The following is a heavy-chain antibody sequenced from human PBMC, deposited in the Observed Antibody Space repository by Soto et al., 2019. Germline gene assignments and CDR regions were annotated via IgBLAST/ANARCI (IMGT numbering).Heavy chain of an antibody. V-gene: IGHV3-21*01. CDR1: GFTFSSYS. Sequence: EVQLVESGGGLVKPGGSLRLSCAASGFTFSSYSMNWVRQAPGKGLEWVSSISSSSSYIYYADSVKGRFTISRDNAKNSLYLQMNSLRAEDTAVYCCARGGYCSGGSCYSDAFDIWGQGTMVTVSS. CDR3: ARGGYCSGGSCYSDAFDI. CDR2: ISSSSSYI. J-gene: IGHJ3*02. D-gene: IGHD2-15*01.